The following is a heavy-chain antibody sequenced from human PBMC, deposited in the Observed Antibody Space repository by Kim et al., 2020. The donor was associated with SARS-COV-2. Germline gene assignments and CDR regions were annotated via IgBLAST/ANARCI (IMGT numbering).Heavy chain of an antibody. CDR3: AREGLEHTGWFDP. J-gene: IGHJ5*02. Sequence: YNPSLKSRVTISVDTSKNQFSLKLSSVTAADTAVYYGAREGLEHTGWFDPWGQGTLVTVSS. D-gene: IGHD1-1*01. V-gene: IGHV4-59*01.